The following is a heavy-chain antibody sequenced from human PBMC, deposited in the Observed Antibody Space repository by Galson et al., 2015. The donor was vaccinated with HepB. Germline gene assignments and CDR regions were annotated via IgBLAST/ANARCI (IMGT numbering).Heavy chain of an antibody. D-gene: IGHD5-18*01. CDR1: GGTFSRYT. Sequence: SVKVSCKASGGTFSRYTFSWVRQAPGQGLEWMGGISPIFGTANYAQKLRGRVTITADESTSTAFMELSSLRSEDTAVYYCAREGYADTAMVMPFDYWGQGTLVTVSS. CDR2: ISPIFGTA. J-gene: IGHJ4*02. V-gene: IGHV1-69*13. CDR3: AREGYADTAMVMPFDY.